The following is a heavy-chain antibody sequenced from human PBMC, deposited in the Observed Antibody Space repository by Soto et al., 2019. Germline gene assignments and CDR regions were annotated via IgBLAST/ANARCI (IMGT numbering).Heavy chain of an antibody. CDR3: ASGYYDSSGYYDEYFQH. J-gene: IGHJ1*01. CDR1: GFTFSSYW. Sequence: GGSLRLSCAASGFTFSSYWMHWVRQAPGQALEWVSSLSSSSTYIYYADSVKGRFTVSRDNAKNSLYLQMDSLRADDTAVYFCASGYYDSSGYYDEYFQHWGQGALVTVSS. CDR2: LSSSSTYI. D-gene: IGHD3-22*01. V-gene: IGHV3-21*01.